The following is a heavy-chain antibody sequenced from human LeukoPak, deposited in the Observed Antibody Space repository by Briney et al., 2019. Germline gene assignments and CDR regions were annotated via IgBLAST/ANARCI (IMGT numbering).Heavy chain of an antibody. D-gene: IGHD6-13*01. Sequence: PGGSLRLSCAASGFTFSSYAMSWVRQAPGKGLEWVSAISGSGGSTYYADSVKGRFTISRDNSKNTLYLQMNSLRAEDTAVYYCARGYSSPLYYYYMDVWGKGTTVTVSS. J-gene: IGHJ6*03. CDR1: GFTFSSYA. V-gene: IGHV3-23*01. CDR3: ARGYSSPLYYYYMDV. CDR2: ISGSGGST.